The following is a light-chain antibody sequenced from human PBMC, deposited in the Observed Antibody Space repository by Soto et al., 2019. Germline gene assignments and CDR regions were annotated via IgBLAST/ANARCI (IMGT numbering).Light chain of an antibody. CDR1: QSVSSSY. Sequence: EIVLTQSPGTLSLSPGERATLSCRASQSVSSSYLAWYQQKPGQAPRLLIYGASSRATGIPDRFSGSGSGTDFTFTISRLEPEDFAVYYCQQYGSSLPFGQGTKVEIK. J-gene: IGKJ1*01. CDR3: QQYGSSLP. CDR2: GAS. V-gene: IGKV3-20*01.